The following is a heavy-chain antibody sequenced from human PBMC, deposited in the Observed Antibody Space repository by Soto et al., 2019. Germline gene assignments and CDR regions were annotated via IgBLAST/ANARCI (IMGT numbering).Heavy chain of an antibody. V-gene: IGHV1-69*13. J-gene: IGHJ4*02. D-gene: IGHD5-18*01. CDR1: GGTFSSYA. CDR2: IIPIFGTA. Sequence: SVKVSCKASGGTFSSYAISWVRQAPGQGLEWMGGIIPIFGTANYAQKFQGRVTITADESTSTAYMELSSLRSEDTAVYYCAVEYTAMATGYFDYWGQGTLVTVSS. CDR3: AVEYTAMATGYFDY.